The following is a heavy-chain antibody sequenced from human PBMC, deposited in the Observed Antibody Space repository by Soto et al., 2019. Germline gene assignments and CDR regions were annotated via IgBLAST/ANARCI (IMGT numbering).Heavy chain of an antibody. J-gene: IGHJ3*02. V-gene: IGHV1-3*01. Sequence: QVQLVQSGAEVKKPGASVKISCKASGYTFSTFAIHWVRQAPGQRPEWMGWVNGGDGNTRFSQNFQGRVTLTRDASATTAYMELSSLGSEDTAVYYCARSSGWYALDIWGQGTMDSVSS. CDR3: ARSSGWYALDI. CDR2: VNGGDGNT. CDR1: GYTFSTFA. D-gene: IGHD6-19*01.